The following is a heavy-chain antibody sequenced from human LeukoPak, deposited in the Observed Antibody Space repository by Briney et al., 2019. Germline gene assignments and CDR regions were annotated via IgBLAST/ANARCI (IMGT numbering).Heavy chain of an antibody. CDR3: ARRGYYDSSGYDY. D-gene: IGHD3-22*01. J-gene: IGHJ4*02. V-gene: IGHV3-21*01. CDR1: GFTFSSYS. CDR2: ISGSSSDI. Sequence: GGSLRLSCAASGFTFSSYSMNWVRQAPGKGLEWVSSISGSSSDIYYADSVKGRFTISRDNAKNSLYLQMNSLRAEDTALYYCARRGYYDSSGYDYWGQGTLVTVSS.